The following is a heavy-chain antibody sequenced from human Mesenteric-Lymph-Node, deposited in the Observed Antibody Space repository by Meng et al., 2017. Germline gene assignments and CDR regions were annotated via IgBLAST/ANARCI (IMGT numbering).Heavy chain of an antibody. Sequence: QVQPQESGSGMAKPSQTLLLTCTVSGGSISSGDYYWSWIRQPPGKGLEWIGYIYSSGSTYYNPSLKSRITISVDTSKNQLSLRLTSVTAADTAVYYCAGDRRGVATVDYWGQGTLVTVSS. CDR1: GGSISSGDYY. CDR3: AGDRRGVATVDY. CDR2: IYSSGST. J-gene: IGHJ4*02. V-gene: IGHV4-30-4*01. D-gene: IGHD5-12*01.